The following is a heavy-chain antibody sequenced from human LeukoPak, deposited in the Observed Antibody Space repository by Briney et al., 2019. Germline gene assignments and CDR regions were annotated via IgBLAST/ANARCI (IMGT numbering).Heavy chain of an antibody. CDR1: GFTFSSYS. D-gene: IGHD3-10*01. CDR3: AREEPNTYYYGSGTTDY. Sequence: GGSLRLSCAASGFTFSSYSMNWVRQALGKGLEWVSSISSSSSYIYYADSVKGRFTISRDNAKNSLYLQMNSLRAEDTAVYYCAREEPNTYYYGSGTTDYWGQGTLVTVSS. J-gene: IGHJ4*02. CDR2: ISSSSSYI. V-gene: IGHV3-21*01.